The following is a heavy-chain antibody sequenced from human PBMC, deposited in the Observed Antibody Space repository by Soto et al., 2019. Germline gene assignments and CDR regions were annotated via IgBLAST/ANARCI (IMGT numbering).Heavy chain of an antibody. D-gene: IGHD2-2*01. CDR1: GDSVSSNSAA. CDR2: TYYRSKWYN. V-gene: IGHV6-1*01. J-gene: IGHJ6*02. Sequence: PSQTLSLTCAISGDSVSSNSAAWNWIRQSPSRGLEWLGRTYYRSKWYNDYAVSVKSRITINLDTSKNQFSLQLNSVTPEDTAVYYCARDGTIVVVPAAIAYYYYGMDVWGQGTTVTV. CDR3: ARDGTIVVVPAAIAYYYYGMDV.